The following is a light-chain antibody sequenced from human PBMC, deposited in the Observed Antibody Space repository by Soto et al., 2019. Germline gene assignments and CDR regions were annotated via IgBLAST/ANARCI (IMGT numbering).Light chain of an antibody. V-gene: IGLV2-8*01. J-gene: IGLJ1*01. CDR2: EVV. Sequence: QSALTQPPSASGSPGQSVTISCTGTKNDIGVYDFVSWYQHHPGKAPRLIIYEVVQRPSGVPDRFSGSKSGNTASLTVSGIQASDEADYFCKSYAGSNTYDFGSVTKVTVL. CDR1: KNDIGVYDF. CDR3: KSYAGSNTYD.